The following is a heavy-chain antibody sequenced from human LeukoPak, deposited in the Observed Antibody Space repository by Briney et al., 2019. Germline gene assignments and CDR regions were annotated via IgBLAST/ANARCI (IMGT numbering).Heavy chain of an antibody. CDR1: GFTVTINH. D-gene: IGHD2-15*01. CDR3: AKARGYCSGGSCSPDR. V-gene: IGHV3-53*01. J-gene: IGHJ5*02. CDR2: IYSAGTT. Sequence: GGSLRLSCAASGFTVTINHMSWVRQAPGKGLEWVSGIYSAGTTYYADSVKGRFTISTDNSKNTLYLQMNSLRAEDTAVYYCAKARGYCSGGSCSPDRWGQGTRVTVSS.